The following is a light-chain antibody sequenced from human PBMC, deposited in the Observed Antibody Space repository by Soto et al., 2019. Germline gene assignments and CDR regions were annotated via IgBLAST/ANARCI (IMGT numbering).Light chain of an antibody. V-gene: IGKV1-33*01. CDR3: QQYEDLPLT. J-gene: IGKJ4*01. CDR1: QDINNY. CDR2: DAS. Sequence: DIQLTQSPSSLSASVGDRVTITCQASQDINNYLNWYQQKPGKAPKLLSFDASSVETGVPSRFSGSGAGTHCTFTISSLEPEDIATYHCQQYEDLPLTFGGGTRVELK.